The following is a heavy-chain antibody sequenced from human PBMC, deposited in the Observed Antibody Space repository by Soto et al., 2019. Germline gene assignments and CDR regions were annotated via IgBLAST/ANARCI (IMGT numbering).Heavy chain of an antibody. V-gene: IGHV4-59*01. CDR2: IYYSGST. J-gene: IGHJ3*02. Sequence: SETLCLTCTVAGGSISSYYWSLIRQPPGKGLEWIGYIYYSGSTNYNPSLKSRVTISVDTSKNQFSLKLSSVTAADTAVYYCARRYGKNAFDIWGQGTMVTVSS. D-gene: IGHD5-18*01. CDR1: GGSISSYY. CDR3: ARRYGKNAFDI.